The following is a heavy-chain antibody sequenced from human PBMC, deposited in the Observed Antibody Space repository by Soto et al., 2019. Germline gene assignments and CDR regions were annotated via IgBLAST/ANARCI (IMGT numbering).Heavy chain of an antibody. CDR2: ISSSSSYI. V-gene: IGHV3-21*01. Sequence: GESLKISCAASGFTFSSYSMNWVRQAPGKGLEWVSSISSSSSYIYYADSVKGRFTISRDNAKNSLYLQMNSLRAEDTAVYYCARSPRFWSGYYFWFDPWGQGTLVTVSS. CDR1: GFTFSSYS. CDR3: ARSPRFWSGYYFWFDP. J-gene: IGHJ5*02. D-gene: IGHD3-3*01.